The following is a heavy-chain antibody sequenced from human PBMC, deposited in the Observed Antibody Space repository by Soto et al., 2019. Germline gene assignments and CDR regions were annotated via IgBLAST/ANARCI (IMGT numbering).Heavy chain of an antibody. V-gene: IGHV3-30*18. CDR2: ISYDGSNK. Sequence: QPGGSLRLSCAASGFTFSSYGMHWVRQAPGKGLEWVAVISYDGSNKYYADSVKGRFTISRDNSKNTLYLQMNSLRAEDTAVYYCAKVCGSYCQGPYFDYWGQGTLVTVSS. CDR3: AKVCGSYCQGPYFDY. J-gene: IGHJ4*02. CDR1: GFTFSSYG. D-gene: IGHD1-26*01.